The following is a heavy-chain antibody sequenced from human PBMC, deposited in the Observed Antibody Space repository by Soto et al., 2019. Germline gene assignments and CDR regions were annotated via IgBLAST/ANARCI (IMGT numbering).Heavy chain of an antibody. Sequence: QVQLVQSGAEVKKPGSSVKLSCTASGGTFSSYAISWVRQAPGQGLEWLGGIIPIFGTANYAQKFQGRVTITADESTSTAYMELSSLRSEDTAVYYCARGGDYGCKGIRRYFDLWGRGTLVTVSS. V-gene: IGHV1-69*01. CDR3: ARGGDYGCKGIRRYFDL. D-gene: IGHD4-17*01. J-gene: IGHJ2*01. CDR1: GGTFSSYA. CDR2: IIPIFGTA.